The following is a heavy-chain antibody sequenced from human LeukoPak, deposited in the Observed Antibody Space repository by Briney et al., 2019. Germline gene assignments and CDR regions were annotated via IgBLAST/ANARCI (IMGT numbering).Heavy chain of an antibody. CDR3: ARASKGDWNNVFDY. CDR1: GYTFTGYY. Sequence: ASVKVSCKASGYTFTGYYMHWVRQAPGQGLEWMGRINPNSGGTNYAQKFQGRVTMTRDTSISTAYMELSRLRSDDTAVYYCARASKGDWNNVFDYWGQGTLVTVSS. J-gene: IGHJ4*02. V-gene: IGHV1-2*06. CDR2: INPNSGGT. D-gene: IGHD1/OR15-1a*01.